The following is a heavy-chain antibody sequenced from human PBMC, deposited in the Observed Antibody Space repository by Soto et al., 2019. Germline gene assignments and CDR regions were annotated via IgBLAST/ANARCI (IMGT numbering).Heavy chain of an antibody. CDR1: GFTFSSYS. V-gene: IGHV3-21*01. CDR2: ISSSSSYI. D-gene: IGHD3-9*01. Sequence: PGGSLRLSCAASGFTFSSYSMNWVRQAPGKGLEWVSSISSSSSYIYYADSVKGRFTISRDNAKNSLYLQMNSLRAEVTAVYYCARVTGYSNEFDYWGQGTLVTVSS. CDR3: ARVTGYSNEFDY. J-gene: IGHJ4*02.